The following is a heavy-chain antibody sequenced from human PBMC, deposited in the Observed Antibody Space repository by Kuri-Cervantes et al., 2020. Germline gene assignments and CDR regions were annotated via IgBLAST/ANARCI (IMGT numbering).Heavy chain of an antibody. CDR2: IYWNDDK. Sequence: SGPTLVKPTQTLTLTCTFSGFSLSTRGVGVGWIRQPPGKALEWLALIYWNDDKRYSPSLKGRLTITKDTSKNQVVLTMTNMDPVDTATYYCAYRPSWGTRGVYWGQGTLVTVSS. V-gene: IGHV2-5*01. CDR3: AYRPSWGTRGVY. D-gene: IGHD3-16*01. CDR1: GFSLSTRGVG. J-gene: IGHJ4*02.